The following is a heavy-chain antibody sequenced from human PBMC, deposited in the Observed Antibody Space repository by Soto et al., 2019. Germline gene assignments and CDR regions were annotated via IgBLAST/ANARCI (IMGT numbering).Heavy chain of an antibody. D-gene: IGHD2-2*01. J-gene: IGHJ5*02. CDR3: ARPSSTSLDWFDP. CDR1: GGSFSGYY. V-gene: IGHV4-34*01. Sequence: SETLSLTCAVYGGSFSGYYWSWIRQPPGKGLEWIGEINHSGSTNYNPSLKSRATISVDTSKNQFSLKLSSVTAADTAVYYCARPSSTSLDWFDPWGQGTLVTVSS. CDR2: INHSGST.